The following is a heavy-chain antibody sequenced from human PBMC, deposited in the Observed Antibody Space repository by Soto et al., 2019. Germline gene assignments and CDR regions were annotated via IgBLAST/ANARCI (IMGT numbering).Heavy chain of an antibody. D-gene: IGHD3-10*01. V-gene: IGHV3-66*02. J-gene: IGHJ4*01. CDR1: VFTVSSNY. CDR3: AKVGGLLASGSFRKHPIDF. Sequence: SLRHSCVTSVFTVSSNYMSWVLHSPFKLLEWVSVIFSGGTTSYADSVKGRFTISRDNSKNTLFLQLNSLRAEDTAIYYCAKVGGLLASGSFRKHPIDFWGHGTQVTVSS. CDR2: IFSGGTT.